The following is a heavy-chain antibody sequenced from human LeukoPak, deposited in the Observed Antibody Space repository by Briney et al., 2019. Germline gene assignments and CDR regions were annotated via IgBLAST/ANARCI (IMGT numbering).Heavy chain of an antibody. CDR3: ARDFRAAGSAVRAFDI. CDR2: IYTSGST. D-gene: IGHD6-13*01. Sequence: SSETLSLTCTVSGGSINSDSYYWSWIRRPAGKGLEWIGRIYTSGSTNYNPSLKSRVTMSVDTSKNQFSLKLSSVTAADTAVYYCARDFRAAGSAVRAFDIWGQGTMVTVSS. J-gene: IGHJ3*02. CDR1: GGSINSDSYY. V-gene: IGHV4-61*02.